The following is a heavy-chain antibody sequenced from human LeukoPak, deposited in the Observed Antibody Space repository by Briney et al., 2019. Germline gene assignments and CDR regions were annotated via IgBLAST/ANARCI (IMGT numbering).Heavy chain of an antibody. Sequence: TGGSLRLSCAASGFTFDDYGMSWVRQAPGKGLEWVANIKQDGSEKYYVDSVKGRFTISRDNAKNSLYLQMNSLRAEDTAVYYCARGFRGYSYGTYYYYYYMDVWGKGTTVTVSS. CDR2: IKQDGSEK. V-gene: IGHV3-7*01. CDR1: GFTFDDYG. J-gene: IGHJ6*03. CDR3: ARGFRGYSYGTYYYYYYMDV. D-gene: IGHD5-18*01.